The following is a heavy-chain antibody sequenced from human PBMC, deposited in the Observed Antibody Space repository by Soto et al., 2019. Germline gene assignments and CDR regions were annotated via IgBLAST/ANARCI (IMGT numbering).Heavy chain of an antibody. Sequence: QVQLQQSGPGLVKPSQTLSLTCAISGDSVSSNSAAWNWIRQSPSRGLEWLGRTYYRSKWYNDYAVSVISRITINPDTSKNQFSLQMNSVTPEDTAVYYCARAPGYDHYHYYGMDVWGQGTTVTVSS. CDR2: TYYRSKWYN. D-gene: IGHD3-3*01. CDR3: ARAPGYDHYHYYGMDV. J-gene: IGHJ6*02. CDR1: GDSVSSNSAA. V-gene: IGHV6-1*01.